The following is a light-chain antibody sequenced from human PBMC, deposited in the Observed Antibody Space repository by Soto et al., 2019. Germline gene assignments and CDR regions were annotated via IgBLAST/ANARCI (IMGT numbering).Light chain of an antibody. Sequence: EIVLTQSPVTLSLSPGERATLSCRASQRSTSNFLAWFQQKAGLAPRLLIYGASTRASGVPDRFNGGGSGTDCVLSISSLQSEDFAVYYCQQYDNWPLTFGGGTKVEIK. CDR2: GAS. J-gene: IGKJ4*01. V-gene: IGKV3D-15*01. CDR1: QRSTSN. CDR3: QQYDNWPLT.